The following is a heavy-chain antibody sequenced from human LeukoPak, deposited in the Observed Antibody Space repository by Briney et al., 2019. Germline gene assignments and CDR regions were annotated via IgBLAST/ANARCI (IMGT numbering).Heavy chain of an antibody. CDR3: ARGYCSSTSCSPVGY. CDR2: ISYDGSNK. V-gene: IGHV3-30-3*01. D-gene: IGHD2-2*01. J-gene: IGHJ4*02. CDR1: GFTFSSYA. Sequence: GGSLRLSCAASGFTFSSYAMHWVRQAPGKGLEWVAVISYDGSNKYYADPVKGRFTISRDNSKNTLYLQMNSLRAEDTAVYYCARGYCSSTSCSPVGYWGQGTLVTVSS.